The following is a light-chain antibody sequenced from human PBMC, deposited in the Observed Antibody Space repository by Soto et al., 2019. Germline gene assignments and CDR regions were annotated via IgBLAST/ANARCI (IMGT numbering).Light chain of an antibody. J-gene: IGLJ1*01. CDR2: SND. Sequence: QSVLTQPPSASGTPGQRVTISCSGRNPNIGNNFVCWYQQLPGTAPKLLIYSNDQRPSGVPDRFSGSKSGTSASLAISGLRSGDEADYYCVAWDDSLSGLVFGTGTKVTVL. CDR1: NPNIGNNF. V-gene: IGLV1-47*02. CDR3: VAWDDSLSGLV.